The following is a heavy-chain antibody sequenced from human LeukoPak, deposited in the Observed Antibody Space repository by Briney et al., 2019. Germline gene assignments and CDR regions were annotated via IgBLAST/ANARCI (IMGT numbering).Heavy chain of an antibody. CDR3: ARQGITMVRGITGDY. J-gene: IGHJ4*02. CDR2: IYYRGST. D-gene: IGHD3-10*01. CDR1: GGSISSSSYY. V-gene: IGHV4-39*01. Sequence: SETLSLTCTVSGGSISSSSYYWGWIRQPPGKGLEWIGSIYYRGSTYYNPSLKSRVTISVDTSKNQFSLKLSSVTAADTAVYYCARQGITMVRGITGDYWGQGTLVTVSS.